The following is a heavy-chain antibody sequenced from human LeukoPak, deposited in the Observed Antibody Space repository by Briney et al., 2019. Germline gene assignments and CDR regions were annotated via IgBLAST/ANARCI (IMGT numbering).Heavy chain of an antibody. CDR3: ARGSRYCSSTSCYTNSYWYFDL. CDR1: GGSISSSSYY. V-gene: IGHV4-39*07. Sequence: SETLSLTCTVSGGSISSSSYYWGWIRQPPGKGLEWIGSIYYSGSTYYNPSLKSRVTISVDRSKNQFSLKLSSVTAADTAVYYCARGSRYCSSTSCYTNSYWYFDLWGRGTLVTVSS. D-gene: IGHD2-2*02. J-gene: IGHJ2*01. CDR2: IYYSGST.